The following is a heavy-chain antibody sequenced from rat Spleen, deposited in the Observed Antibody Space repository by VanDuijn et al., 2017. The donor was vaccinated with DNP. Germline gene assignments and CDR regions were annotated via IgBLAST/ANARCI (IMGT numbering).Heavy chain of an antibody. V-gene: IGHV5-25*01. J-gene: IGHJ2*01. Sequence: EVQLVESGGGSVQPGRSMKLSCAASGFTLSNSDMAWVRQAPSKGLEWVASITSSGGNTYYRDSVKGRFTISRDNAKSTLYLQINSLRSEDMATYYCARHVLPLRVWDYWGQGVMVTVSS. D-gene: IGHD1-4*01. CDR1: GFTLSNSD. CDR3: ARHVLPLRVWDY. CDR2: ITSSGGNT.